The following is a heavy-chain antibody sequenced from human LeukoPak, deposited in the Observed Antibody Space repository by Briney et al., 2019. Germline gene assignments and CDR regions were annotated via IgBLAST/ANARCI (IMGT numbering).Heavy chain of an antibody. Sequence: GGSLRLSCAASGFTFSSYAMSWVRQAPGKGLEWVSTISNSDYSTYYTDSVKGRFTISRDNSKNTLYLQMNSLRAEDTAVYYCAKGSGGSGSYSKYYFDYWSQGTLVTVSS. CDR3: AKGSGGSGSYSKYYFDY. V-gene: IGHV3-23*01. CDR2: ISNSDYST. CDR1: GFTFSSYA. J-gene: IGHJ4*02. D-gene: IGHD3-10*01.